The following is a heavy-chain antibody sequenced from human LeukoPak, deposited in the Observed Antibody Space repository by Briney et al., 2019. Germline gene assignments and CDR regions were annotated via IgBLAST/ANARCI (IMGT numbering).Heavy chain of an antibody. Sequence: KASETLSLTCAVYGGSFSGYYWSWIRQPPGKGLEWIGEINHSGSTNYNPSLKSRVTISVDTSKNQFSLKLSSVTAADTAVYYCARQTPTTGIDYWGQGTLVTVSS. V-gene: IGHV4-34*01. CDR3: ARQTPTTGIDY. CDR2: INHSGST. J-gene: IGHJ4*02. CDR1: GGSFSGYY. D-gene: IGHD1-1*01.